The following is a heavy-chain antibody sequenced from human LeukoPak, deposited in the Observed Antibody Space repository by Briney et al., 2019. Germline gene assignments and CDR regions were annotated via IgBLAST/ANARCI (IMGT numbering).Heavy chain of an antibody. CDR2: ISGSGAGT. V-gene: IGHV3-23*01. D-gene: IGHD6-13*01. CDR3: AKDTGYSSTWEDYFDY. CDR1: GFPFSNYA. Sequence: PGGTLRLSCAVSGFPFSNYAMSWVRQAPGKGLEWVSSISGSGAGTHYADSVKGRFTISRDNSKNTLYLQMNSLRPEDTALYYCAKDTGYSSTWEDYFDYWGQGTLVTVSS. J-gene: IGHJ4*02.